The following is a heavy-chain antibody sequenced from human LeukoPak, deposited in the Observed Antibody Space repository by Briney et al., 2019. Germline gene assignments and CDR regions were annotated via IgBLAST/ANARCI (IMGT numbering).Heavy chain of an antibody. D-gene: IGHD5-12*01. V-gene: IGHV1-2*02. J-gene: IGHJ6*03. CDR1: GYTFTGYY. Sequence: ASVKVSCKASGYTFTGYYMHWVRQAPGQGLEWMGWINPNSGGTNYAQKFQGRVTMTRDTTISTAYMELSRLRSDDTAVYYCARDSGFDHFMDVWGKGTTVTVSS. CDR3: ARDSGFDHFMDV. CDR2: INPNSGGT.